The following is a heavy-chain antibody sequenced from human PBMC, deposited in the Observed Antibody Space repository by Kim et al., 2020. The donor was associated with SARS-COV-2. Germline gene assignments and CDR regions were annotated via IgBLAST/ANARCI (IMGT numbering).Heavy chain of an antibody. Sequence: SPSLKSRLTITKDTSKNQVVLTMTNMDPVDTATYYCAHGYNWNYEWYFDLWGRGTLVTVSS. V-gene: IGHV2-5*01. J-gene: IGHJ2*01. CDR3: AHGYNWNYEWYFDL. D-gene: IGHD1-1*01.